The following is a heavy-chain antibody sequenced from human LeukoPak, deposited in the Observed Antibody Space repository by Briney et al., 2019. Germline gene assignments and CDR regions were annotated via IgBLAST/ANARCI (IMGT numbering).Heavy chain of an antibody. CDR1: GFTFSSYA. CDR3: ARARSGSGWYYFDY. V-gene: IGHV3-30-3*01. CDR2: ISYDGSNK. J-gene: IGHJ4*02. D-gene: IGHD6-19*01. Sequence: GGSLRLSCAASGFTFSSYAMHWVRQAPGKGPEWVAVISYDGSNKYYADSVKGRFTISRDNSKNTLYLQMNSLRAEDTAVYYCARARSGSGWYYFDYWGQGTLVTVSS.